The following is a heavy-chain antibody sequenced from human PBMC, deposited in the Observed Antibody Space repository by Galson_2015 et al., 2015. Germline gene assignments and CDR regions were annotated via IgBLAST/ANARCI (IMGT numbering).Heavy chain of an antibody. Sequence: SLRLSCAASGFTFSSYGMHWVRQAPGKGLEWVAVIWYDGSNKYYADSVKGRFTISRDNSKNTLYLQMNSLRAEDTAVYYCARTGSFMVQGPTHFDYWGQGTLVTVSS. D-gene: IGHD3-10*01. CDR1: GFTFSSYG. V-gene: IGHV3-33*01. J-gene: IGHJ4*02. CDR3: ARTGSFMVQGPTHFDY. CDR2: IWYDGSNK.